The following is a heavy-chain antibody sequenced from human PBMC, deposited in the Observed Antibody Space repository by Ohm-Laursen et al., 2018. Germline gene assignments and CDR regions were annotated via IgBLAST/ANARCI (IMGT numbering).Heavy chain of an antibody. V-gene: IGHV4-61*01. D-gene: IGHD5-12*01. Sequence: SDTLSLTCTVSGGSVSSGSYYWSWIRQPPGKGLEWIGYIYYSGSTNYNPSLKSRVTISVDTSKNQFSLKLSSVTAADTAVYYCARDHRVASTRGAYWYFDLWGRGTLVTVSS. CDR1: GGSVSSGSYY. J-gene: IGHJ2*01. CDR2: IYYSGST. CDR3: ARDHRVASTRGAYWYFDL.